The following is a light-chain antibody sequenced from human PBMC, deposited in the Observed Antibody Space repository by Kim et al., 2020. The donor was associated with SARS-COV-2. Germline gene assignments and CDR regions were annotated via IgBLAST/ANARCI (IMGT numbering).Light chain of an antibody. Sequence: DMQMTQSPSSLSASVGETVTITCRASQTISTWLAWYQQKPGKPPKLLIYKASILEDGVPPRFSGSGSGTEFTLTINGLQADDLGTYYCKQYNNVGRTFGQGTKVDIK. CDR1: QTISTW. CDR2: KAS. J-gene: IGKJ1*01. V-gene: IGKV1-5*03. CDR3: KQYNNVGRT.